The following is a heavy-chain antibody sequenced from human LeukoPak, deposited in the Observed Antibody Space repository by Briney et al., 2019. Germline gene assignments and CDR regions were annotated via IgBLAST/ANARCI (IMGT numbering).Heavy chain of an antibody. J-gene: IGHJ3*02. D-gene: IGHD3-9*01. CDR2: MNPSSGNT. Sequence: ASVKVSCKASGYTFTSYGINWVRQATGQGLEWMGWMNPSSGNTGYAQKFQGRVTMTRNTSISTAYMELSSLRSEDTAVYYCARGRGILTGLDAFDIWGQGTMVTVSS. CDR1: GYTFTSYG. V-gene: IGHV1-8*02. CDR3: ARGRGILTGLDAFDI.